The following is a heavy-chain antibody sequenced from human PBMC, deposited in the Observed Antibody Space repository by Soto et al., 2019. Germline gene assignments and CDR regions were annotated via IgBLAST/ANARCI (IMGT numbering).Heavy chain of an antibody. V-gene: IGHV3-33*01. CDR1: GFTFSSYG. D-gene: IGHD3-10*01. CDR2: IWYDGNNK. J-gene: IGHJ5*02. CDR3: ARDPYFSSPNWFDP. Sequence: VGSLRLSCAASGFTFSSYGMHWVRQAPGKGLEWVAFIWYDGNNKYYADSVKGRFTISRDNSKNTLYLQMNNLRVEGTAVYYCARDPYFSSPNWFDPWGQGTLVTVSS.